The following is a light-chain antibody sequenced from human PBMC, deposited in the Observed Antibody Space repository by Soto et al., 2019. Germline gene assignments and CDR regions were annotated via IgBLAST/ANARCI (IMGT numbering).Light chain of an antibody. J-gene: IGKJ1*01. CDR1: QSVSSSS. Sequence: EIVLTQSPGTLSLSPGERATLSCRASQSVSSSSLAWYQQKPGQAPRLLIHGASSRATGIPDRFSGSGSGTDFTLTISRLEPEDFAVYYCQQYGSSPQTFGQGTKVDIK. CDR2: GAS. V-gene: IGKV3-20*01. CDR3: QQYGSSPQT.